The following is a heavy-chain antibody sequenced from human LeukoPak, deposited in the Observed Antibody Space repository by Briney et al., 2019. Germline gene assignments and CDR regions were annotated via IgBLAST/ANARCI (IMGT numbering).Heavy chain of an antibody. D-gene: IGHD3-22*01. Sequence: GGSLRLSCAASGFTFSSYAMHWVRQAPGKGLEWVAFIRDDASDKYYADSVKGRFTISRDNSENTLYLQMNSLRVEDTAVYYCAKDKRNYYDSSGYYAFDYWGQGTLVTVSS. CDR1: GFTFSSYA. CDR3: AKDKRNYYDSSGYYAFDY. CDR2: IRDDASDK. V-gene: IGHV3-30*02. J-gene: IGHJ4*02.